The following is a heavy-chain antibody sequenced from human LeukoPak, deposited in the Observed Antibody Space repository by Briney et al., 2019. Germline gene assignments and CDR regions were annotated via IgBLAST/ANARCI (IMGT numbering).Heavy chain of an antibody. J-gene: IGHJ6*03. Sequence: PGRSLRLSCAASGFTFSSYAMHWVRQAPGKGLEWVAVISYDGSNKYYADSVKGRFTISRDNSKNTLYLQMKSLSDEDTAVYYCARGYCSSTRCYSPRLDYYYMDVWGKATAVTVSS. V-gene: IGHV3-30*01. CDR1: GFTFSSYA. CDR2: ISYDGSNK. D-gene: IGHD2-2*01. CDR3: ARGYCSSTRCYSPRLDYYYMDV.